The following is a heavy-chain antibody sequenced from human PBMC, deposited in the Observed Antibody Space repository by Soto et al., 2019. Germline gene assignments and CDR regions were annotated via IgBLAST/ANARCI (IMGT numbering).Heavy chain of an antibody. Sequence: ASVKVSCKASGYSFTVYYIHWVRQAPGQGLEWMGWVNPNTGGTKYAQKFQGTVTMTRDTSITTAYLELSRLRSDNTAVYYCARQLEYCAGDCYTAPIDYWGQGTLVTVSS. CDR3: ARQLEYCAGDCYTAPIDY. CDR1: GYSFTVYY. CDR2: VNPNTGGT. V-gene: IGHV1-2*02. J-gene: IGHJ4*02. D-gene: IGHD2-21*02.